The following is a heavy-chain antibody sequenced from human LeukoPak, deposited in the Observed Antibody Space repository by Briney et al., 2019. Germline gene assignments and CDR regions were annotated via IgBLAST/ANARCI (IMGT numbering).Heavy chain of an antibody. J-gene: IGHJ4*02. D-gene: IGHD6-6*01. V-gene: IGHV4-34*01. Sequence: SETLSLTCAVYGGSFSGYYWNWIRQPPGKGLEWIGEINHSGSTNYYPSLKSRVTISVDTSRNQFSLRLSSLTAADTAVYYCARGRIVEYGSLIFDYWGQGILVTVSS. CDR2: INHSGST. CDR1: GGSFSGYY. CDR3: ARGRIVEYGSLIFDY.